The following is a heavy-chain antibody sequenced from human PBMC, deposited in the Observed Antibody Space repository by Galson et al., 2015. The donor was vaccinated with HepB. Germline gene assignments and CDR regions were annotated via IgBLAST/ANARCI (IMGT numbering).Heavy chain of an antibody. Sequence: SLRLSCAASGFTFSNAWMNWVRQAPGKGLEWVGRIKSKTDGGTTDYAAPVKGRFTISRDNSKNTLYLQMNSLRAEDTAVYYCAKDWGTYWGYLFDYWGQRTLVTVSS. V-gene: IGHV3-15*07. CDR2: IKSKTDGGTT. D-gene: IGHD3-16*01. CDR1: GFTFSNAW. J-gene: IGHJ4*02. CDR3: AKDWGTYWGYLFDY.